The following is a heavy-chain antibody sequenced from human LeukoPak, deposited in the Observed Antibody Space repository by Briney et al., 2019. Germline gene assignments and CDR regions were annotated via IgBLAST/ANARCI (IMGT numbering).Heavy chain of an antibody. D-gene: IGHD4-11*01. Sequence: GGSLRLSCAASGFTVSSYYMTWVRQAPGKGLEWVSVMYSGGSTYYTDSVKGRVAISRDNSQNTVFLQMNSVRVEDTAVYYCARSYSNHLFGMDVWGQGTAVTVSS. J-gene: IGHJ6*02. CDR1: GFTVSSYY. CDR3: ARSYSNHLFGMDV. CDR2: MYSGGST. V-gene: IGHV3-66*01.